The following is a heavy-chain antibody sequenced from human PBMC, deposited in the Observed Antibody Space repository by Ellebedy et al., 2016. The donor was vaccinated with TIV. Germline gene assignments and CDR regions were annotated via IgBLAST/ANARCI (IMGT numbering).Heavy chain of an antibody. D-gene: IGHD6-6*01. V-gene: IGHV1-18*01. CDR2: ISAYDGNT. J-gene: IGHJ4*02. CDR1: GYSFRSYG. Sequence: ASVKVSCKASGYSFRSYGITWVRQAPGQGLEWMGRISAYDGNTMYAQKVQGRVTMTTDTFTTTAYMELRNLRSDDSGVYYCARELAYSDSSAWIFWGQGTLVTVSS. CDR3: ARELAYSDSSAWIF.